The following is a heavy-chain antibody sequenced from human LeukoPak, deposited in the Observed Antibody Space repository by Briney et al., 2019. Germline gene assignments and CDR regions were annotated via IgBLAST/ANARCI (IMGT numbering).Heavy chain of an antibody. Sequence: SVKVSCKASGGTFSSYAISWVRQAPGQGLEWMGRIIPILGIANYAQKFQGRVTITADKSTSTAYMELSSLRSEDTAVYYCARSSIAARPGNWFDPWGQGTLVTVSS. CDR3: ARSSIAARPGNWFDP. D-gene: IGHD6-6*01. CDR2: IIPILGIA. V-gene: IGHV1-69*04. J-gene: IGHJ5*02. CDR1: GGTFSSYA.